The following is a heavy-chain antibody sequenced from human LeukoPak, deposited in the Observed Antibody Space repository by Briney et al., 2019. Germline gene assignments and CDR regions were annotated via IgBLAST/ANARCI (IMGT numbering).Heavy chain of an antibody. V-gene: IGHV3-74*01. CDR2: NNGDGSTT. CDR3: ARDPRNVGLAP. Sequence: GGSLTLSCVASGFILSGYWMYWVRQAPGKGLMYISRNNGDGSTTNYADVVKGRFTMSRDNVKNTLYLQMNSLRVEDTAVYYCARDPRNVGLAPWGQGTLVTVSS. J-gene: IGHJ5*02. D-gene: IGHD2-15*01. CDR1: GFILSGYW.